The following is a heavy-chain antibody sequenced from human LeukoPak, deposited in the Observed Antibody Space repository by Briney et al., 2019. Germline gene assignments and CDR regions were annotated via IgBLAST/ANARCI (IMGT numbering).Heavy chain of an antibody. CDR2: ISYDGSNK. Sequence: GGSLRLSCAASGFTFSSYGMHWVRQAPGKGLEWVAVISYDGSNKYYADSVKGRFTISRDNSKNTLYLRMNSLRAEDTAVYYCAKDFVSSNRSFDYWGQGTLVTVSS. D-gene: IGHD6-13*01. V-gene: IGHV3-30*18. J-gene: IGHJ4*02. CDR1: GFTFSSYG. CDR3: AKDFVSSNRSFDY.